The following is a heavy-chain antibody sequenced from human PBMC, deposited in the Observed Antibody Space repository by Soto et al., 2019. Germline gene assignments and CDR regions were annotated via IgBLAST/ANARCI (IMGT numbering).Heavy chain of an antibody. V-gene: IGHV4-39*01. J-gene: IGHJ4*02. Sequence: QLQLQESGPGLVKPSETLSLTCTVSGDSITNNNYYWGWIRQPPGKGLEYIGNYHHTGITSYSPYIKSQVTLYVDKSKNQFPLRLTSVTAANTAIYYCARLALRSRTVGTDYFDYWGQGTLVTVSS. CDR3: ARLALRSRTVGTDYFDY. D-gene: IGHD6-13*01. CDR2: YHHTGIT. CDR1: GDSITNNNYY.